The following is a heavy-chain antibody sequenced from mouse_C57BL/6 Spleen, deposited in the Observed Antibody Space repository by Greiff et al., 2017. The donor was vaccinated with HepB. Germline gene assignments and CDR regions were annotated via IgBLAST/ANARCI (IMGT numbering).Heavy chain of an antibody. Sequence: QVHVMQPGAELVKPGASVKLSCKASGYTFTSYWMHWVKQRPGQGLEWIGMIHPNSGSTNYNEKFKSKATLTVDKSSSTAYMQLSSLTSEDSAVYYCAIDSSGSDYWGQGTTLTVSS. J-gene: IGHJ2*01. V-gene: IGHV1-64*01. CDR3: AIDSSGSDY. CDR1: GYTFTSYW. D-gene: IGHD3-2*02. CDR2: IHPNSGST.